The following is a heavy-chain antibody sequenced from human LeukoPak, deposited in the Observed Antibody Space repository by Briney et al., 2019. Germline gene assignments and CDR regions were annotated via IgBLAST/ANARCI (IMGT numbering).Heavy chain of an antibody. Sequence: ASVKVSCKASGGTFSSYAISWVRQAPGQGLEWMGGIIPIFGTANYAQKFQGRVTITTDESTSTAYMELSSLRSEDTAVYYCARGWDTAMAFFDYWGQGTLVTVSS. D-gene: IGHD5-18*01. J-gene: IGHJ4*02. CDR2: IIPIFGTA. CDR3: ARGWDTAMAFFDY. V-gene: IGHV1-69*05. CDR1: GGTFSSYA.